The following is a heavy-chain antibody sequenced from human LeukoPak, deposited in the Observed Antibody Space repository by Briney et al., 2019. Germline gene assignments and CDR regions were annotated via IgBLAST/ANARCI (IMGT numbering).Heavy chain of an antibody. D-gene: IGHD6-19*01. J-gene: IGHJ4*02. Sequence: PGGSLRLSCAASGFTFDDYAMHWVRQAPGKGLEWVSGISWNSGNIGYADSVKGRFTISRDNSKNTLYLQMNSLRAEDTAVYYCARLSGWYDWGYYFDYWGQGTLVTVSS. CDR3: ARLSGWYDWGYYFDY. V-gene: IGHV3-9*01. CDR2: ISWNSGNI. CDR1: GFTFDDYA.